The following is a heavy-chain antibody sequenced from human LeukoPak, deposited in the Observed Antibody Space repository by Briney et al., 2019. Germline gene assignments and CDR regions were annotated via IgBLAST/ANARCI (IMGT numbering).Heavy chain of an antibody. CDR3: AEEIVATSFWEGMDV. CDR1: GFTFSSYG. D-gene: IGHD5-12*01. CDR2: ISYDGSNK. Sequence: GRSLRLSCAASGFTFSSYGMHWVRQAPGKGLEWVAVISYDGSNKYYADSVKGRFTISRDNSKNTLYLQMNSLRAEDTAVYYCAEEIVATSFWEGMDVWGKGTTVTVSS. J-gene: IGHJ6*04. V-gene: IGHV3-30*18.